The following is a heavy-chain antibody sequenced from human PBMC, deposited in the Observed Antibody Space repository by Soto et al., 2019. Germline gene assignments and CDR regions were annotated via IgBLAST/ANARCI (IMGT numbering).Heavy chain of an antibody. V-gene: IGHV3-9*01. CDR2: ISWNSGSI. J-gene: IGHJ5*02. Sequence: GGSLRLSCAASGFTFDDYAMHWVRQAPGKGLEWVSGISWNSGSIGYADSVKGRFTISRDNAKNSLYLQMNSLRAEDTALYYCAKDGGPIYSGYEESGNWFDPWGQGTLVTVSS. CDR3: AKDGGPIYSGYEESGNWFDP. CDR1: GFTFDDYA. D-gene: IGHD5-12*01.